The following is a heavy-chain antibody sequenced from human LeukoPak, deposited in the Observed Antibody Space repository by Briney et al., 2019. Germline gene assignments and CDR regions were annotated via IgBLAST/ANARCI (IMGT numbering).Heavy chain of an antibody. J-gene: IGHJ3*02. CDR3: ARDSDSSGSVDAFDI. D-gene: IGHD3-22*01. V-gene: IGHV4-30-4*07. CDR1: GGSISSGGYS. Sequence: SETLSLTCAVSGGSISSGGYSWSWIRQPPGKGLEWIGYIYYSGSTYYNPSLKSRVTISVDTSKNQFSLKLSSVTAADTAVYYCARDSDSSGSVDAFDIWGQGTMVTVSS. CDR2: IYYSGST.